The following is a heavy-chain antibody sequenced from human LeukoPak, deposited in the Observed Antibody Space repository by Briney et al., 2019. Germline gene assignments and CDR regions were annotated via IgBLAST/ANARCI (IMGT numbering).Heavy chain of an antibody. CDR1: GYTFTSYG. CDR3: ARVQLGGTPDTTGDY. D-gene: IGHD5-18*01. Sequence: GASVKVSCKASGYTFTSYGISWVRQAPGQGLEWMGWISAYNGNTNYAQKLQGRVTMTTDTSTSTAYMELRSLRSDDTAVYYCARVQLGGTPDTTGDYWGQGTLVTVSS. CDR2: ISAYNGNT. V-gene: IGHV1-18*01. J-gene: IGHJ4*02.